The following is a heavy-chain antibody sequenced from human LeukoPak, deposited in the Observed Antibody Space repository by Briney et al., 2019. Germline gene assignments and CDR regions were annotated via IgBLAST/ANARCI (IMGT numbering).Heavy chain of an antibody. D-gene: IGHD3-22*01. CDR2: IYYSGST. Sequence: SETLSLTCTVSGGSTSNYYWSWIRQPPGKGLEWIGYIYYSGSTNYNPSLESRVTISVDTSKNQFSLKLSSVTAADTAVYYCARFHTSGYYRHFDFWGQGTLVTVSS. CDR1: GGSTSNYY. J-gene: IGHJ4*02. V-gene: IGHV4-59*12. CDR3: ARFHTSGYYRHFDF.